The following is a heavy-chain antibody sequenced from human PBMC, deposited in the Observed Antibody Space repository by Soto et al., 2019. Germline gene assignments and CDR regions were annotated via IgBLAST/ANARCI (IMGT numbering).Heavy chain of an antibody. Sequence: GSLRLSCTASGFTFSSHAMTWVSTAPGKGLEWVSGLSNSGGSTYYADSVKGRFTISRDNSKNTLYLQMNSLRAEDTAVYYCAVGYCSSTSCYAPRLYYYGMDVWGQGTTVTVSS. J-gene: IGHJ6*02. D-gene: IGHD2-2*01. CDR1: GFTFSSHA. V-gene: IGHV3-23*01. CDR2: LSNSGGST. CDR3: AVGYCSSTSCYAPRLYYYGMDV.